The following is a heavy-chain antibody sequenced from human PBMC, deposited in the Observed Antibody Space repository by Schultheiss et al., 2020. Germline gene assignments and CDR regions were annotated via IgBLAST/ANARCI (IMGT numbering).Heavy chain of an antibody. V-gene: IGHV3-30*03. J-gene: IGHJ6*02. Sequence: GGSLRLSCAASGFTFSSYGMHWVRQAPGKGLEWVAVISYDGSNKYYADSVKGRFTISRENAKNSLYLQMNSLRAEDTAVYYCARVGGDEYYYYGMDVWGQGTTVTVSS. CDR3: ARVGGDEYYYYGMDV. D-gene: IGHD2-21*02. CDR1: GFTFSSYG. CDR2: ISYDGSNK.